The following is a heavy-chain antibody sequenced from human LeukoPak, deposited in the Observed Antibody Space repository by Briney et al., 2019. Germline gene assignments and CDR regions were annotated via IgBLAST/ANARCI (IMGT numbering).Heavy chain of an antibody. CDR3: ARDPRIAVTGGLCYFDY. D-gene: IGHD6-19*01. J-gene: IGHJ4*02. CDR2: INPNSGGT. Sequence: ASVKVSSKASGYTFTGCYMHWVRQAPGQRPEWMGWINPNSGGTICAQKFQGRVTMTRDTSISTASMELSRLTSDDTAVYYCARDPRIAVTGGLCYFDYWGQGTLVTVSS. CDR1: GYTFTGCY. V-gene: IGHV1-2*02.